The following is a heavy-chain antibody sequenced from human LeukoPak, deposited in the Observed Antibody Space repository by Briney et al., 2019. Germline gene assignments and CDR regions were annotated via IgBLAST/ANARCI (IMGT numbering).Heavy chain of an antibody. D-gene: IGHD5-24*01. CDR3: XXHPSGRMWLQQGGWFDP. J-gene: IGHJ5*02. V-gene: IGHV4-39*01. CDR1: GGSISSISYY. Sequence: SETLSLTCTVSGGSISSISYYWGWIRQPPGKGLEWIGSMYHNGSTYYNPSLKSRVTISVDTSKHQFSLKLTSVTAADTAVYYXXXHPSGRMWLQQGGWFDPWGQGTLVTVSS. CDR2: MYHNGST.